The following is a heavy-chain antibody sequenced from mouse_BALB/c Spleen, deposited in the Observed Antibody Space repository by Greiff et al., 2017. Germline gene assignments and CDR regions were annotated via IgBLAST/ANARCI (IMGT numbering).Heavy chain of an antibody. J-gene: IGHJ3*01. V-gene: IGHV5-6-5*01. Sequence: EVKLMESGGGLVKPGGSLKLSCAASGFTFSSYAMSWVRQTPEKRLEWVASISSGGSTYYPDSVKGRFTISRDNARNILYLQMSSLRSEDTAMYYCASPSTVVRPWFAYWGQGTLVTVSA. CDR3: ASPSTVVRPWFAY. CDR2: ISSGGST. D-gene: IGHD1-1*01. CDR1: GFTFSSYA.